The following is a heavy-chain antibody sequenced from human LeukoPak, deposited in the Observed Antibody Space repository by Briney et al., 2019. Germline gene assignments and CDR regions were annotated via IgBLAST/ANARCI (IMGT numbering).Heavy chain of an antibody. D-gene: IGHD5-12*01. Sequence: XXSLRLSCAASGFTFXSYAMSWVRQAPGKGLEWVSAISGSGGSTYYADSVKGRFTISRDNSKNTLYLQMNSLRAEDTAVYYCAKATRAFDIWGQGTMVTVSS. J-gene: IGHJ3*02. CDR2: ISGSGGST. CDR3: AKATRAFDI. CDR1: GFTFXSYA. V-gene: IGHV3-23*01.